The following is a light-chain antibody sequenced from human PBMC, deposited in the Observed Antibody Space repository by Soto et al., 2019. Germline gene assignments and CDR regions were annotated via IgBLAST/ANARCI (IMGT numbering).Light chain of an antibody. V-gene: IGLV1-44*01. Sequence: QSVLTQPPSASGTPGQRVTISCSGSSSNIGSNTVNWYQQLPGTAPKLLICSHNQRPSGVPDRFSGSKSGTSASLAISGLQSEGEADYYCAAWDDSLNGYVFGTGTKLTVL. CDR1: SSNIGSNT. CDR3: AAWDDSLNGYV. J-gene: IGLJ1*01. CDR2: SHN.